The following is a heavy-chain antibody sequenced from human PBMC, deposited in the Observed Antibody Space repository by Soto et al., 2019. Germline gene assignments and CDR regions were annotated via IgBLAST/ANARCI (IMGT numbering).Heavy chain of an antibody. J-gene: IGHJ6*02. CDR3: ARTLGYCSGGSCYSVDYYYYGMDV. CDR2: MNPNSGNT. CDR1: GYTVTSYD. Sequence: ASVKVSCKASGYTVTSYDINWVRQATGQGLEWMGWMNPNSGNTGYAQKFQGRVTMTRNTSISTAYMELSSLRSEDTAVYYCARTLGYCSGGSCYSVDYYYYGMDVWGQGTTVTVSS. D-gene: IGHD2-15*01. V-gene: IGHV1-8*01.